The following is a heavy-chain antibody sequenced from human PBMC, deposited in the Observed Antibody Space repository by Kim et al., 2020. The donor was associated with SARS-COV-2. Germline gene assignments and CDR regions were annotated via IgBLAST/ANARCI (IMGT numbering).Heavy chain of an antibody. CDR1: GGSISSSSYY. CDR3: ARHVVPRVRAWDIVVVPAATLDDY. D-gene: IGHD2-2*01. V-gene: IGHV4-39*01. Sequence: SETLSLTCTVSGGSISSSSYYWGWIRQPPGKGLEWIGSIYYSGSTYYNPSLKSRVTISVDTSKNQFSLKLSSVTAADTAVYYCARHVVPRVRAWDIVVVPAATLDDYWGQGTLVTVSS. CDR2: IYYSGST. J-gene: IGHJ4*02.